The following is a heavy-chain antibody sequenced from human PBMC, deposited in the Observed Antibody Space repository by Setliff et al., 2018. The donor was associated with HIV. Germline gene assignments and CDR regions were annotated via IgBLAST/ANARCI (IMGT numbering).Heavy chain of an antibody. D-gene: IGHD6-13*01. Sequence: SETLSLTCTVSGGSISSHYWSWVRQTPGKGLEWIGSISYSGSTYYNPSLKSRVTISVDTSKNQFSLKVTSVTAADTAVYYCVTSSSWSSRLNFWGQGMLVTVSS. CDR1: GGSISSHY. CDR2: ISYSGST. CDR3: VTSSSWSSRLNF. V-gene: IGHV4-59*11. J-gene: IGHJ4*02.